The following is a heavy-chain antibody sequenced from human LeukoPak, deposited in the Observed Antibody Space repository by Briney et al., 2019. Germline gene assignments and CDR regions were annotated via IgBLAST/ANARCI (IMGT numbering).Heavy chain of an antibody. CDR1: GGSISSSIYY. D-gene: IGHD1-26*01. CDR3: ATPYSGGYHGLDI. Sequence: KPSETLSLTCTVSGGSISSSIYYWAWIRQPPWKGLEWIGSIYYSGATYYNPSLKSRVTISIDTSKNQFSLKLSSVTAADTAVYYCATPYSGGYHGLDICCQGTMVTVSS. CDR2: IYYSGAT. V-gene: IGHV4-39*01. J-gene: IGHJ3*02.